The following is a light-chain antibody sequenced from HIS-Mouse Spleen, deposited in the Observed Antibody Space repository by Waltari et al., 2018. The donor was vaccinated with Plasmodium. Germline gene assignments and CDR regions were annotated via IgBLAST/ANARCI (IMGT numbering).Light chain of an antibody. J-gene: IGLJ2*01. V-gene: IGLV2-8*01. CDR3: SSYAGSNNLV. CDR1: SSDVGGYNY. CDR2: EVS. Sequence: QSALTQPPSASGSPGQSVNISCTGTSSDVGGYNYVSWYHQHPGKAPKLMIYEVSKRPSWVPDRFSGSKSGNTASLTVSGLQAEDEADYYCSSYAGSNNLVFGGGTKLTVL.